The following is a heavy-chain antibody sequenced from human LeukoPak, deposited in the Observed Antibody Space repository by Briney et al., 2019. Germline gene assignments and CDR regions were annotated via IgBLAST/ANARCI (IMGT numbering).Heavy chain of an antibody. J-gene: IGHJ1*01. V-gene: IGHV3-7*02. CDR1: EFTFSSYW. D-gene: IGHD3-22*01. CDR3: ARVNPSNSGFYAY. Sequence: GALRLSCAASEFTFSSYWMSWVRQAPGKGLEWVANIKQDGSEKYYVDSVKGRFTVSRDNAKNSVYLQMNSLRAEDTAVYYCARVNPSNSGFYAYWGQGTLVTVSS. CDR2: IKQDGSEK.